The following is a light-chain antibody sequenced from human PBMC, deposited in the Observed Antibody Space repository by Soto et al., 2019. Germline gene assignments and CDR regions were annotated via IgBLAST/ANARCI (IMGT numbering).Light chain of an antibody. J-gene: IGKJ1*01. Sequence: PGESATLSCWASQSVTNSYLAWYQQKPGQAPRLLIYGASNRATGIPDRFSGSGSGTVFTLTITRLEPEDFAVYYCQQYNNWPQTFGQGTKVDIK. CDR1: QSVTNSY. CDR2: GAS. CDR3: QQYNNWPQT. V-gene: IGKV3-20*01.